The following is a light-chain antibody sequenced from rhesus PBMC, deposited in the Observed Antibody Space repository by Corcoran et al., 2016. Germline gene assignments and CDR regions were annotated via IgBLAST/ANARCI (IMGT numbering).Light chain of an antibody. CDR1: QSIRSG. CDR2: KAS. J-gene: IGKJ1*01. V-gene: IGKV1-16*01. CDR3: QQYNSAPPT. Sequence: DIQMTQSPSSLSEAVGDKVTTTRKARQSIRSGVAWYQQKPGKAPKPLCNKASILESGAPSRLSGSGSGTDFTLPISGLQPEDFAASYCQQYNSAPPTFGQGTKVEIK.